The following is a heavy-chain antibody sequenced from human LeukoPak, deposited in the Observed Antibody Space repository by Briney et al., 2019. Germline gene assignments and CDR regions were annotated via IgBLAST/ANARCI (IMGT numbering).Heavy chain of an antibody. Sequence: GGSLRLSCAASGFTFSDYYMSWIRQAPGKGLEWVSYISSSGSAISFADSVKGRFAISRDNAKNSLYLQMNSLRAEDTAVYYCAKGPLSHFDYWGQGTLVTVSS. CDR2: ISSSGSAI. D-gene: IGHD2/OR15-2a*01. CDR3: AKGPLSHFDY. V-gene: IGHV3-11*01. CDR1: GFTFSDYY. J-gene: IGHJ4*02.